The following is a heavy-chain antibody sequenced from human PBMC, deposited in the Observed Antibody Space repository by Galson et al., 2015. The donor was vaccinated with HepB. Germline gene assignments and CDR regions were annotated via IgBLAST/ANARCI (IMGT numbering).Heavy chain of an antibody. J-gene: IGHJ6*02. V-gene: IGHV1-2*02. Sequence: SVKVSCKASGYTFTGYYMHWVRQAPGQGLEWMGWINPNSGGTNYAQKFQGRVTMTRDTSISTAYMELSRLRSDDTAMYYCARVRRIQLWSSNGMDVWGQGTTVTVSS. CDR3: ARVRRIQLWSSNGMDV. CDR2: INPNSGGT. CDR1: GYTFTGYY. D-gene: IGHD5-18*01.